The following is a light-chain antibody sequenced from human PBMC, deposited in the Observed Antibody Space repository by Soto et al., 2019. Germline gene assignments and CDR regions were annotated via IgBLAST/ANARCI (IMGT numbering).Light chain of an antibody. Sequence: EIVLTQSPGTLSLSPGERATLSCRASQSVSSTYLAWYQQRPGQAPRLLIYSTSSRAPGIPDRFSGSGSGTDFTLTISRLEPEDFAVYYCQQYGGSPRYTFGQGTKLEIK. CDR3: QQYGGSPRYT. CDR1: QSVSSTY. J-gene: IGKJ2*01. CDR2: STS. V-gene: IGKV3-20*01.